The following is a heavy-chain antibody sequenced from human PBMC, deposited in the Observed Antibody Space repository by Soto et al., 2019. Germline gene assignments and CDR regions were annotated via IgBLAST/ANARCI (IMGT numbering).Heavy chain of an antibody. D-gene: IGHD2-2*01. Sequence: QVQLVQSGAEVKKPGASVKVSCKASGYTFTSYGISWVRQAPGQGLEWMGWISAYNGNTNYAQKLQGRVTMTTDTSTSTAYMELRSLRSDDTAVYYCARASTIFRYRSSTSCYPFWFDPWGQGTLVTVSS. J-gene: IGHJ5*02. CDR3: ARASTIFRYRSSTSCYPFWFDP. V-gene: IGHV1-18*01. CDR2: ISAYNGNT. CDR1: GYTFTSYG.